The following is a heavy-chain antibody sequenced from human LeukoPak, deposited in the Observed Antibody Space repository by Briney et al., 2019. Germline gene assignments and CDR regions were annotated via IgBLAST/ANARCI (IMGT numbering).Heavy chain of an antibody. CDR3: ASLRERSYYARGFDY. V-gene: IGHV4-59*08. CDR1: GRSVSSYY. D-gene: IGHD3-3*01. CDR2: IYYKGST. Sequence: SESLSLTCTVSGRSVSSYYWRWIRQHPGKGLGWIVYIYYKGSTKYNPSLKSRVTISVDTSKNQFSLKLSSVTAADTAVYYCASLRERSYYARGFDYWGQGTLVTVSS. J-gene: IGHJ4*02.